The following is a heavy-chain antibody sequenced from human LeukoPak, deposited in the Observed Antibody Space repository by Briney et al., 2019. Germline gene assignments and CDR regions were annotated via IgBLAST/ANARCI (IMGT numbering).Heavy chain of an antibody. J-gene: IGHJ3*02. CDR1: GGSISSYY. CDR3: ARGDGYRLDDAFDI. V-gene: IGHV4-59*01. CDR2: IYYSGST. Sequence: SETLSLTCTVSGGSISSYYWSWIRQPPGKGLEWIGYIYYSGSTNYNPSLKSRVTISVDTSKNQFSLKLSSVTAADTAVYYCARGDGYRLDDAFDIWGQGTMVTVSS. D-gene: IGHD5-24*01.